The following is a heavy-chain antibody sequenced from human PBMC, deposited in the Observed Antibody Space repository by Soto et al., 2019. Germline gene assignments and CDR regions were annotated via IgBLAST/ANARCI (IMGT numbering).Heavy chain of an antibody. CDR2: ISAYDGNT. D-gene: IGHD3-16*01. V-gene: IGHV1-18*01. J-gene: IGHJ5*02. Sequence: QVQLVQSGAEVKKPGASVKVSCKASGYTFNSYGISWVRQAPGQGPEWMGWISAYDGNTHNAQNVQDRDTVTIVTSRSTAYMELRSLRSDDTAVYYCARDRGGSRFDPWGQGTLVTVSS. CDR1: GYTFNSYG. CDR3: ARDRGGSRFDP.